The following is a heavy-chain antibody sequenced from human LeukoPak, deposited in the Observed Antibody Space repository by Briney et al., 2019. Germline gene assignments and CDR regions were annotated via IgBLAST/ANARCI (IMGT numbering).Heavy chain of an antibody. D-gene: IGHD4-17*01. CDR1: GYTFTGYY. J-gene: IGHJ5*02. CDR3: ARDPATVTTYWFDH. CDR2: INPNSGGT. Sequence: ASVKVSCKASGYTFTGYYMHWVRQAPGQGLEWMGWINPNSGGTNYAQKFQGRVTMTRGTSISTAYMELSRLRSDDTAVYYCARDPATVTTYWFDHWGQGTLVTVSS. V-gene: IGHV1-2*02.